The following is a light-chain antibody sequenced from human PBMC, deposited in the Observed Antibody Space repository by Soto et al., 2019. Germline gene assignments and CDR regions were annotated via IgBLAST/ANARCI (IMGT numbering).Light chain of an antibody. CDR3: QQYGRSRR. V-gene: IGKV3-20*01. CDR1: QSVSSSY. CDR2: GAS. J-gene: IGKJ1*01. Sequence: EIVLTQSPGTLSLSPGERATLSCRASQSVSSSYLAWYQQKPGQAPRLLIYGASSRATGIPARFTGSVSGTDFTLTVSRVEPEDFAGYYCQQYGRSRRCGRGTKV.